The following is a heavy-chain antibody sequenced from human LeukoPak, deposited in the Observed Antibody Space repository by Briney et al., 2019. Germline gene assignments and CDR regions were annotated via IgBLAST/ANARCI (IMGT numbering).Heavy chain of an antibody. D-gene: IGHD4-23*01. CDR3: ARHDYGGNSGDY. CDR2: IGTSSNTI. V-gene: IGHV3-48*02. Sequence: PGGSLRLSCAASGFTFSSYGMNWVRQAPGKGLGWVSYIGTSSNTIYYADSVKGRFTISRDNAKNSLYLQMNSLRDEDTAVYYCARHDYGGNSGDYWGQGTLVTV. CDR1: GFTFSSYG. J-gene: IGHJ4*02.